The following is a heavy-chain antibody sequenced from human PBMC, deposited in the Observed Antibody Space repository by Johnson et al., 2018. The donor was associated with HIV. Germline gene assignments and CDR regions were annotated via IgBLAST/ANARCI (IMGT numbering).Heavy chain of an antibody. D-gene: IGHD3-22*01. CDR2: IWYDGSNK. V-gene: IGHV3-33*03. CDR1: GFTFSKYG. CDR3: VFGEDYYDSGGHHHGPAAFDF. Sequence: QMQLVESGGGVVQPGRSLRLSCAASGFTFSKYGMHWVRQAPGKGLEWVAVIWYDGSNKYYADSVKGRFTISRDNAKNSLYLQMNSLRAEDTALYYCVFGEDYYDSGGHHHGPAAFDFWCLGTMVTVSS. J-gene: IGHJ3*01.